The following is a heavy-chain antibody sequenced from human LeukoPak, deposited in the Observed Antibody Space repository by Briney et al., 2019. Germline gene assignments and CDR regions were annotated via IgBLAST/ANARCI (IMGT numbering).Heavy chain of an antibody. Sequence: ASVKVSCKASGYTFTSYGISWVRQAPGQAREWAGWISAYNGNTNYAQKLQGRVTMTTDTSTSTAYMELRSLRSDDTAVYYLARAREPGIAAAGLDPWGQGTLVTVSS. V-gene: IGHV1-18*01. CDR3: ARAREPGIAAAGLDP. CDR2: ISAYNGNT. CDR1: GYTFTSYG. J-gene: IGHJ5*02. D-gene: IGHD6-13*01.